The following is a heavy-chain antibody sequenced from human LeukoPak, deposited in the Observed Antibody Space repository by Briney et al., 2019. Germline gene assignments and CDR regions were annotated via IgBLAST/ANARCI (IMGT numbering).Heavy chain of an antibody. CDR1: GFTFSTYA. CDR3: ARDVYYGSVAPNYYYYGMDV. D-gene: IGHD3-10*01. Sequence: SGGSLRLSCAASGFTFSTYAVNWVRQAPGKGLEWVSTISGSGDSTYYADSVKGRFTISRDNSKNTLYLQMNSLRAEDTAVYYCARDVYYGSVAPNYYYYGMDVWGQGTTVTVSS. J-gene: IGHJ6*02. V-gene: IGHV3-23*01. CDR2: ISGSGDST.